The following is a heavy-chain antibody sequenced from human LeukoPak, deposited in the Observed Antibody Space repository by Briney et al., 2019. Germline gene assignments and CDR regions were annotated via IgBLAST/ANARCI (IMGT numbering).Heavy chain of an antibody. D-gene: IGHD2-21*02. Sequence: GGSLRLSCAASGFTFDDYGMSWVRQAPGKGLEWVSGINWNGGSTGYADSVEGRFTISRDNAKNSLYLQMNSLRAEDTAFYYCASGIGDDGDNWFDPWGQGTLVTVSS. J-gene: IGHJ5*02. CDR1: GFTFDDYG. V-gene: IGHV3-20*04. CDR3: ASGIGDDGDNWFDP. CDR2: INWNGGST.